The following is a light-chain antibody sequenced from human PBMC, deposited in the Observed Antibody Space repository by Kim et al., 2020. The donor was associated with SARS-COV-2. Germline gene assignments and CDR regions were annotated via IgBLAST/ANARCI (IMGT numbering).Light chain of an antibody. Sequence: QAVVTQEPSVTVSPGGTATLTCGSSTGAVTSSHFPYWFQQKPGQAPRTLIYDTSNKHSWTPARFSGSLLGGKAALTLSGAQPEDEAEYYCLLYYSGPRVFGGGTQLTVL. J-gene: IGLJ3*02. V-gene: IGLV7-46*01. CDR3: LLYYSGPRV. CDR2: DTS. CDR1: TGAVTSSHF.